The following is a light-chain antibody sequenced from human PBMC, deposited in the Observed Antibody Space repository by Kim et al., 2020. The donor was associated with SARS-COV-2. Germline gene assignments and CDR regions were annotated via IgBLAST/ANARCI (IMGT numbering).Light chain of an antibody. Sequence: ASEGDRVTITCRASQDISNFLAWYQQKPGKAPKLLIYGASTLHSGVPSRFSGSGSGTDFTLTISSLQSEDFASYYCQQLNSYPRTFGQGTKVDIK. J-gene: IGKJ1*01. V-gene: IGKV1-9*01. CDR1: QDISNF. CDR3: QQLNSYPRT. CDR2: GAS.